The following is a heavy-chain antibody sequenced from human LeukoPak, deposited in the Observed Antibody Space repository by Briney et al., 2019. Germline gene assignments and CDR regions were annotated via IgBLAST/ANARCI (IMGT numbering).Heavy chain of an antibody. Sequence: SETLSLTCTVSGASISGRGYYWGWIRQPPGKGLEWIGNIYDSGSTYHNASLQSRVTISIDTSKNQFSLRLSSVTAADTAMYYCAKSGGYGLIDYWGQGTLVTVSS. CDR1: GASISGRGYY. D-gene: IGHD1-26*01. CDR3: AKSGGYGLIDY. CDR2: IYDSGST. V-gene: IGHV4-39*01. J-gene: IGHJ4*02.